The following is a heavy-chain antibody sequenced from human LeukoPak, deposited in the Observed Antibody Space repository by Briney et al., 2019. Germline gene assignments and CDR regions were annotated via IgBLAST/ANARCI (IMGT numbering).Heavy chain of an antibody. CDR1: GFTFSSYA. D-gene: IGHD3-22*01. CDR2: ISGSGGST. V-gene: IGHV3-23*01. CDR3: AKDLWPGSGYYYDSLDALDI. J-gene: IGHJ3*02. Sequence: GGSLRLSCAASGFTFSSYAMSWVRQAPGKGLEWVSAISGSGGSTYYADSVKGRFTISRDNSKNTLYLQMNSLRAEDTAVYYCAKDLWPGSGYYYDSLDALDIWGQGTMVTVSS.